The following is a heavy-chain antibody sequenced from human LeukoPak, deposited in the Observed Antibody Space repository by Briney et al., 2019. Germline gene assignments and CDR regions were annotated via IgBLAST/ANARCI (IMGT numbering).Heavy chain of an antibody. CDR1: GFTFSSYA. V-gene: IGHV3-23*01. J-gene: IGHJ4*02. Sequence: QSGGSLRLSCAASGFTFSSYAMSWVRQAPGKGLEWISAISGSGGSTYYSDSVKGRFTISRDNSKNTLYLQMNSLRAEDTAVYYCVKSDIVVVIATTHFDYWGQGTLVTVSS. CDR3: VKSDIVVVIATTHFDY. D-gene: IGHD2-15*01. CDR2: ISGSGGST.